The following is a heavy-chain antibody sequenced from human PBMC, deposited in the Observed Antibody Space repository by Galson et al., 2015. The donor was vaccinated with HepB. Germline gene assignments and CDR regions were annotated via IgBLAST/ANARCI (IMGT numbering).Heavy chain of an antibody. D-gene: IGHD6-19*01. J-gene: IGHJ4*02. Sequence: ETLSLTCTVSGDSVSSDSSYWTWIRQPPGKGLEWIGYISHSGATYYKPSLKRRVTISPDTSKSQFSLKLTSVTAADTAVYYCARRNLPVAGWDFWGQGALVTVSS. CDR3: ARRNLPVAGWDF. CDR2: ISHSGAT. CDR1: GDSVSSDSSY. V-gene: IGHV4-61*01.